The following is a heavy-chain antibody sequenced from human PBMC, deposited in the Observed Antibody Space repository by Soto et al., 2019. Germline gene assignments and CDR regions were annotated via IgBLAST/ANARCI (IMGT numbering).Heavy chain of an antibody. Sequence: PGGSLRLSCAASGFTFSDYAMSWVRQAPGKGLEWVSSLSGSGGSTYYADSMKGRFTISRDNSKNTLYLQMNSLRAEDTALYYCAKTVTDHNDDWGQGTLVTVSS. V-gene: IGHV3-23*01. CDR2: LSGSGGST. J-gene: IGHJ4*02. CDR3: AKTVTDHNDD. D-gene: IGHD4-17*01. CDR1: GFTFSDYA.